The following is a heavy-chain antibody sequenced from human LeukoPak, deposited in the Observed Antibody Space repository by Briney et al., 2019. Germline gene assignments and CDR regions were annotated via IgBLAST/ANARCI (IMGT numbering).Heavy chain of an antibody. CDR2: IYYSGST. Sequence: SETLSLTCAVYGGSFSGYYWSWIRQHPGKGLEWIGYIYYSGSTYYNPSLKSRVTISVDTSKNQFSLKLSSVTAADTAVYYCARDLVGYCSSTSCYNGAGYYYYYGMDVWGQGTTVTVSS. J-gene: IGHJ6*02. CDR3: ARDLVGYCSSTSCYNGAGYYYYYGMDV. CDR1: GGSFSGYY. V-gene: IGHV4-31*11. D-gene: IGHD2-2*02.